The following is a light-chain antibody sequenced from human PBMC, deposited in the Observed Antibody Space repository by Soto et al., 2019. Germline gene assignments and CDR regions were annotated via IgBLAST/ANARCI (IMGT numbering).Light chain of an antibody. V-gene: IGKV1-5*01. Sequence: DIQMTQSPSTLSASVGDRVTITCRASQSISNWLAWFQQKPVKAPKLLIYDASSLESGVPSRFSGSGSGTEFTLTISSLQPDDFSTYYCQQYNSYWWTFGQGTKVEI. CDR2: DAS. CDR3: QQYNSYWWT. J-gene: IGKJ1*01. CDR1: QSISNW.